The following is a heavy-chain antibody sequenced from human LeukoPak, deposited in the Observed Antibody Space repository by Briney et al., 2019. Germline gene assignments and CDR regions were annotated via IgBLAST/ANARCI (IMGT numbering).Heavy chain of an antibody. D-gene: IGHD5-18*01. J-gene: IGHJ4*02. CDR2: IYYSGST. Sequence: SETLSLTCTVSGDSISTYYWSWIRQPPEKGLEWIGYIYYSGSTNSNPSLKSRVTISVDTSKNQFSLKLSSVTAADTAVYYCARVGYGSFDYWGQGTLVTVSS. V-gene: IGHV4-59*01. CDR1: GDSISTYY. CDR3: ARVGYGSFDY.